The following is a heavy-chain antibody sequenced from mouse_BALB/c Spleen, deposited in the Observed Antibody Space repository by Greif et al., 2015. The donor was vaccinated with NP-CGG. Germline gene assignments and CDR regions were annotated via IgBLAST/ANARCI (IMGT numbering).Heavy chain of an antibody. D-gene: IGHD4-1*01. J-gene: IGHJ3*01. Sequence: QVQLKESGAELVRPGTSVKISCKASGYTFTNYWLGWVKQRPGHGLEWIGDIYPGGGYTNYNEKFKGKATLTADTSSSTAYMQLSSLTSEDSAVYFCARSGANWAWFAYWGQGTLVTVSA. CDR1: GYTFTNYW. CDR2: IYPGGGYT. CDR3: ARSGANWAWFAY. V-gene: IGHV1-63*02.